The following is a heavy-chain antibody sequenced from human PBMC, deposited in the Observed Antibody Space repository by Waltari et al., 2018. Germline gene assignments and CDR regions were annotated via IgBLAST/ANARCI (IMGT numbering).Heavy chain of an antibody. D-gene: IGHD3-22*01. CDR2: INHSGNT. J-gene: IGHJ5*02. CDR3: ARESWSDYDSQGNWFDP. Sequence: QVQLQQWGAGLLKPSETLSLTCAVYGGSFSGYYWSWIRQPPGKGLEWIGEINHSGNTNYNPSLKSRVTISVDTSKNQFSLKLSSVTAADTAVYYCARESWSDYDSQGNWFDPWGQGTLVTVSS. V-gene: IGHV4-34*01. CDR1: GGSFSGYY.